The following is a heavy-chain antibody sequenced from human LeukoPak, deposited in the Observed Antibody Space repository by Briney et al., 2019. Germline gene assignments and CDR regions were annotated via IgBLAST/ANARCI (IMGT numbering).Heavy chain of an antibody. CDR1: GFTFSSYS. J-gene: IGHJ4*02. Sequence: GGSLRLSCAASGFTFSSYSMNWVRQAPGKGLEWVSSISSSSSYIYYADSVEGRFTISRDNAKNSLYLQMNSLRAEDTAVYYCARATGYYDSSGYYRSFYFDYWGQGSLVTVSS. D-gene: IGHD3-22*01. CDR2: ISSSSSYI. V-gene: IGHV3-21*01. CDR3: ARATGYYDSSGYYRSFYFDY.